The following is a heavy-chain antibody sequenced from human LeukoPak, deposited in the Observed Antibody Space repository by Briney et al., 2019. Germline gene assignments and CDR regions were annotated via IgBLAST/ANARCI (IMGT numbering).Heavy chain of an antibody. Sequence: ASVKVSCKASGYTFTSYGISWVRQAPGQGLEWMGWMNPNSGNTGYAQKFQGGVTMTRNTSISTAYMELSSLRSEDTAVYYCARGLLRGYYYYYYMDVWGKGTTVTVSS. D-gene: IGHD4-17*01. CDR1: GYTFTSYG. V-gene: IGHV1-8*02. CDR3: ARGLLRGYYYYYYMDV. J-gene: IGHJ6*03. CDR2: MNPNSGNT.